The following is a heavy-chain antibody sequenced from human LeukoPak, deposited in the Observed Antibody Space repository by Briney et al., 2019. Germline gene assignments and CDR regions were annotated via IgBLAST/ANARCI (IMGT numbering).Heavy chain of an antibody. V-gene: IGHV4-39*07. CDR2: IYYSGST. J-gene: IGHJ4*02. CDR3: TRVGRRETGGRLFDY. CDR1: GGSISSSSYY. D-gene: IGHD2-21*01. Sequence: SETLSLTCTVSGGSISSSSYYWGWIRQPPGKGLEWIGSIYYSGSTYDNPSLKSRVTISVDTSKNQFSLKLTSVTAADTAAYYCTRVGRRETGGRLFDYWGQGTLVTVSS.